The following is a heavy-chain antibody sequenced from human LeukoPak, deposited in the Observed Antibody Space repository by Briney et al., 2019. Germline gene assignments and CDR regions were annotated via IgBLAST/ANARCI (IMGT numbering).Heavy chain of an antibody. CDR3: ARGGRGYSYGELDY. CDR2: INPNSGAT. V-gene: IGHV1-2*02. CDR1: GYIFTGYY. D-gene: IGHD5-18*01. J-gene: IGHJ4*02. Sequence: ASVKVSCSASGYIFTGYYLHWVRQAPGQGLEWMGWINPNSGATNYAQKFQGRVTMTRDTSISTAYMELSRLISDDTAVYYCARGGRGYSYGELDYWGQGTLVTVSS.